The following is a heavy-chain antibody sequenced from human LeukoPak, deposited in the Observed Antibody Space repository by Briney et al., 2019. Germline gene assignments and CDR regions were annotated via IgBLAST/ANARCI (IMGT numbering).Heavy chain of an antibody. CDR2: IYHSGST. D-gene: IGHD6-13*01. CDR1: GYSISSGYY. V-gene: IGHV4-38-2*02. J-gene: IGHJ2*01. CDR3: ARVEQQLVQPPWYFDL. Sequence: SETLSLTCTVSGYSISSGYYWGWIRQPPGKGLEWIGSIYHSGSTYYNPSLKSRVTISVDTSKNQFSLKLSSVTAADTAVYYCARVEQQLVQPPWYFDLWGRGTLVTVSS.